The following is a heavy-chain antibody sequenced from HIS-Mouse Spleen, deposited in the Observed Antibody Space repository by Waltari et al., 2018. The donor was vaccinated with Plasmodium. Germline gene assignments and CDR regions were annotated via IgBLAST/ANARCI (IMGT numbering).Heavy chain of an antibody. D-gene: IGHD6-13*01. CDR2: INPNSGGT. CDR3: ARVLGYKAAAGTFVEYFQH. V-gene: IGHV1-2*02. J-gene: IGHJ1*01. Sequence: QVQLVQSGAEVKKPGASVKVSCKASGYTFTRYYMHWVRQPPGQGLEWMGWINPNSGGTNYEQKLQGRVTMTRDTSISTAYMELSRLRSDDTAVYYCARVLGYKAAAGTFVEYFQHWGQGTLVTVSS. CDR1: GYTFTRYY.